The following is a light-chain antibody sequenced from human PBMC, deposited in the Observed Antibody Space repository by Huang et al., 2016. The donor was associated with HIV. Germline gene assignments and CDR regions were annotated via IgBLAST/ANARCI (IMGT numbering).Light chain of an antibody. CDR2: GVS. CDR1: QSVSSN. V-gene: IGKV3-15*01. J-gene: IGKJ2*01. CDR3: QHYSNWPYT. Sequence: EIVMTQSPATLSVSPGERATLSCRASQSVSSNLAWYQQKPAQVPRLLIYGVSTRATGFPAGFSGSGSGTYFTLTIHSLQSEDFAVYYCQHYSNWPYTFGQGTNLEIK.